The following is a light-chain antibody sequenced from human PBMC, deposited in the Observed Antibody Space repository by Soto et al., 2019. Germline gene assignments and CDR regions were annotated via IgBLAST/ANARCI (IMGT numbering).Light chain of an antibody. J-gene: IGLJ3*02. CDR1: SSDVVNYNY. Sequence: QSALTQPASVSGSPGQSITISCTGSSSDVVNYNYVSWYQQHPGKAPKLMIYEVSNRPSGVSNRFSGSKSGNTASLTISGLQAEDEANYYCSSYTSGSTPWVFGGGTKLTVL. CDR2: EVS. CDR3: SSYTSGSTPWV. V-gene: IGLV2-14*01.